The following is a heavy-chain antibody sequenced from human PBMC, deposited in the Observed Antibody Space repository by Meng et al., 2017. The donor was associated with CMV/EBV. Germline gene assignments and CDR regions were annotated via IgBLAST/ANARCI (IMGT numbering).Heavy chain of an antibody. CDR3: AKRGHVLRFLEWPAGYGMDV. CDR1: GFTFSSYA. V-gene: IGHV3-23*01. Sequence: GESLKISCAASGFTFSSYAMSWVRQAPGKGLEWVSAISGSGGSTYYADSVKGRFAISRDNSKNTLYLQMNSLRAEDTAVYYCAKRGHVLRFLEWPAGYGMDVWGQGTTVTVSS. J-gene: IGHJ6*02. CDR2: ISGSGGST. D-gene: IGHD3-3*01.